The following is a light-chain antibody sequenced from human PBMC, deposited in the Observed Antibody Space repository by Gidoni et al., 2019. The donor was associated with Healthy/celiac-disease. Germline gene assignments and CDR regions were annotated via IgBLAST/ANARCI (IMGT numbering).Light chain of an antibody. CDR1: SSNIGSNY. V-gene: IGLV1-47*01. Sequence: PGQRVTISCSGSSSNIGSNYVYWYQQLPGTAPKLLIYRNNQRPSGVPDRFSGSKSGTSASLAISGLRYEDEADYYCAAWDDSLSGVVFGGGTKLTVL. J-gene: IGLJ2*01. CDR2: RNN. CDR3: AAWDDSLSGVV.